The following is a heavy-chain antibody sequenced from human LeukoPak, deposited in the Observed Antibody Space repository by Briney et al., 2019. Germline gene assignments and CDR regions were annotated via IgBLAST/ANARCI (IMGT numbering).Heavy chain of an antibody. CDR2: ISGNGGTT. CDR1: GFTFSSYA. CDR3: AKERTSAGYFDY. V-gene: IGHV3-23*01. D-gene: IGHD1-14*01. Sequence: GKSLRLSCAASGFTFSSYAMSWVRQAPGKGLEWVSAISGNGGTTYYADSVKGRFTISRDNSKNTLYLQVNSLRAEDTAVYYCAKERTSAGYFDYWGQGILVTVSS. J-gene: IGHJ4*02.